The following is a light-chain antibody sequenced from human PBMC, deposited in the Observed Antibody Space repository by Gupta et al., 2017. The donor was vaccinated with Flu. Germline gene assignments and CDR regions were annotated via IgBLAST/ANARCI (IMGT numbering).Light chain of an antibody. CDR1: QGLVYSDGTTY. CDR2: QVS. J-gene: IGKJ1*01. Sequence: VVMPQSPLSLPVTLGQPASISCSSSQGLVYSDGTTYLHGLQQRPGQSPRRLIYQVSYRDSGVQDRGSGSGSGTDFTLKIRRLEDEDVWMYDCMTEGHPHFAFGQGTKLDI. CDR3: MTEGHPHFA. V-gene: IGKV2-30*01.